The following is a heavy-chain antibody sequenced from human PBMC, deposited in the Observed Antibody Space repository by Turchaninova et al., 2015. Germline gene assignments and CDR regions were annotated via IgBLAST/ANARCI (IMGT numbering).Heavy chain of an antibody. J-gene: IGHJ1*01. CDR1: GGSFSGYY. CDR3: ASREYYDILTGYSLHH. V-gene: IGHV4-34*01. D-gene: IGHD3-9*01. Sequence: QVQLQQWGAGLLKPSETLSLTCAVYGGSFSGYYWSWIRQPPGKGLEWLGEINHNGRTKENPSRKGRVTMSVEPSKDQFSLKLSSLTAADTAVYYCASREYYDILTGYSLHHWGQGTLVTVSS. CDR2: INHNGRT.